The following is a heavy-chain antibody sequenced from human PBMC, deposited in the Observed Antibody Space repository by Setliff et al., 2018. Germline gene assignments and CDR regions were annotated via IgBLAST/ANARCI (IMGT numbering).Heavy chain of an antibody. CDR3: ATLREYYYDSSGLFGAFDI. Sequence: PSETLSLTCTVSGGSISSSSYYWGWIRQPPGKGLEWIGSIYYSGSTYYNPSLKSRVTISVDTSKSQFSLKLSSVTAADTAVYYCATLREYYYDSSGLFGAFDIWGQGTMVTVSS. V-gene: IGHV4-39*01. CDR2: IYYSGST. CDR1: GGSISSSSYY. D-gene: IGHD3-22*01. J-gene: IGHJ3*02.